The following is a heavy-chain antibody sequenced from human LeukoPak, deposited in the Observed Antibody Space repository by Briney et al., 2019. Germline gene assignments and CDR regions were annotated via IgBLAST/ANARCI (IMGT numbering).Heavy chain of an antibody. J-gene: IGHJ6*02. Sequence: GASVKVSCKASGYTFTSYDINWVRQATGQGLEWMGWMNPNSGNTGYAQKFQGRVTMTRNTSISTAYMELSSLRSEDTAVYYCAMPLLDMGGGYGMDVWGQGTLVTVSS. CDR3: AMPLLDMGGGYGMDV. CDR2: MNPNSGNT. CDR1: GYTFTSYD. D-gene: IGHD3-16*01. V-gene: IGHV1-8*01.